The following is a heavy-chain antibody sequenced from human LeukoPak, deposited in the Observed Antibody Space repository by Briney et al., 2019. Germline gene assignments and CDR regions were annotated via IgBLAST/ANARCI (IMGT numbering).Heavy chain of an antibody. CDR1: GGSISSSNYY. V-gene: IGHV4-61*05. CDR2: IYYSGST. Sequence: SETLSLTCSVSGGSISSSNYYWGWIRQSTGKGLEWIGYIYYSGSTNYNPSLKSRVTISVDTSKNQFSLKLTSVTAADTAVYYCARVSSSYEVFDIWGQGTMVTVSS. CDR3: ARVSSSYEVFDI. J-gene: IGHJ3*02. D-gene: IGHD6-13*01.